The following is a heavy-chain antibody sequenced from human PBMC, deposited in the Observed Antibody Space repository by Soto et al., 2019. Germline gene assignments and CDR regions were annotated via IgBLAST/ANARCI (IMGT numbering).Heavy chain of an antibody. CDR2: ISPFNGHT. CDR3: ARDAGSESYLAY. Sequence: QVQLVQSGGEVQKPGASVKVSCKPSGYTFTNYVISWVRQAPGQGLEWMGWISPFNGHTKYAQKFQGRVTLTTDTSTSTAYMELRSLIYDDTAVYYCARDAGSESYLAYWGQGTLVTVSS. CDR1: GYTFTNYV. V-gene: IGHV1-18*01. J-gene: IGHJ4*02. D-gene: IGHD1-26*01.